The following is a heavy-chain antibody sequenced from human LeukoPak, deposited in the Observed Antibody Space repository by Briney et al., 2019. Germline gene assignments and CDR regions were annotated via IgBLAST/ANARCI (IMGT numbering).Heavy chain of an antibody. J-gene: IGHJ4*02. CDR2: INPNSGGT. CDR1: GYTFTGYY. D-gene: IGHD3-10*01. Sequence: ASVKVSCKASGYTFTGYYMHWVRQAPGQGLEWMGWINPNSGGTNYAQKFQGRVTMTRDTSISTAYMELSRLRSDDTAVYYCARDGAYYGSGSYYSHWGQGTLVTVSS. CDR3: ARDGAYYGSGSYYSH. V-gene: IGHV1-2*02.